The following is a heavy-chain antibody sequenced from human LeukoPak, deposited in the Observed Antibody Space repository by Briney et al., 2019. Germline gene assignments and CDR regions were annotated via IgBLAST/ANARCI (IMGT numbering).Heavy chain of an antibody. CDR3: ARDRVKVFDY. CDR1: GFTFSGYA. CDR2: ISYDESNK. Sequence: GGSLRLSCAASGFTFSGYAMHWVRQAPGKGLEWVAVISYDESNKYYADSVKGRFTISRDNSKNTLYLQMNSLRAEDTAVYYCARDRVKVFDYWGQGTLVTVSS. J-gene: IGHJ4*02. D-gene: IGHD3-16*02. V-gene: IGHV3-30*04.